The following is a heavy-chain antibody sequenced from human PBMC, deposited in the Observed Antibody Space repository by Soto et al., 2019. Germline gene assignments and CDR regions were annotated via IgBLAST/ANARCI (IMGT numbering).Heavy chain of an antibody. Sequence: ASVKVSCKVSGYTLTGLSMHWVRQAPGKGLEWMGGFDPEDGETIYAQKFQGRVNMTEDTSNDTAYMELSSLRSEDTAVYYCATDTSSSWYQNGRYFQHWG. J-gene: IGHJ1*01. V-gene: IGHV1-24*01. D-gene: IGHD6-13*01. CDR1: GYTLTGLS. CDR2: FDPEDGET. CDR3: ATDTSSSWYQNGRYFQH.